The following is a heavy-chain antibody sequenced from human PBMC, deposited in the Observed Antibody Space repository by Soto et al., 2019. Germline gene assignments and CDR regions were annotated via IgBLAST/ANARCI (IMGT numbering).Heavy chain of an antibody. J-gene: IGHJ6*02. CDR3: ARDSPLNWNYGLTYYYYGMDV. V-gene: IGHV3-48*02. Sequence: GGSLRLSCAASGFTFSSYSMNWVRQAPGKGLEWVSYISSSSSTIYYADSVKGRFTISRDNAKNSLYLQMNSLRDEDTAVYYCARDSPLNWNYGLTYYYYGMDVWGQGTTVTVSS. CDR2: ISSSSSTI. CDR1: GFTFSSYS. D-gene: IGHD1-7*01.